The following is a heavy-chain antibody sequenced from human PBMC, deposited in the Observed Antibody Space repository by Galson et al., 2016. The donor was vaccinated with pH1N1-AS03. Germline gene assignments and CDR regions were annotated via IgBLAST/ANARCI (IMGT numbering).Heavy chain of an antibody. V-gene: IGHV3-23*01. J-gene: IGHJ4*02. Sequence: SLRLSCAASGFIFSNYAMTWVRQAPGKGLEWVSAISPTGPHYAVSVKGRFTISRDNSKNPVYLQMNSLRVEDTAFYFCAREINYGRGWYSVDYWGQGTLVTVSS. CDR3: AREINYGRGWYSVDY. CDR1: GFIFSNYA. CDR2: ISPTGP. D-gene: IGHD6-19*01.